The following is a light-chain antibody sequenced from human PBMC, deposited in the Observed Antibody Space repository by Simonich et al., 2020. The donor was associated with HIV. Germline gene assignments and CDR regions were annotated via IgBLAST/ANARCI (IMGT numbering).Light chain of an antibody. CDR2: GAS. V-gene: IGKV3-20*01. CDR3: QQYGSLLT. J-gene: IGKJ4*01. Sequence: EIVLTQSPGTLSLSPGERATLSCRASQSVSSSYLAWYQQKPGQAPRLLIYGASSSATCIPDRFRGSGSGTDFTLTISRLEPEDFAVYYCQQYGSLLTFGGGTKVEIK. CDR1: QSVSSSY.